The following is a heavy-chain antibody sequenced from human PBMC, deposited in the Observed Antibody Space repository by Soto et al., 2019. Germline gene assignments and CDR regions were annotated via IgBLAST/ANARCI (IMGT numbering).Heavy chain of an antibody. CDR1: GFTFSNFA. V-gene: IGHV3-30*03. J-gene: IGHJ6*02. CDR2: ISYDGSNK. Sequence: QVQLVESGGGVVQPGRSLRLSCAASGFTFSNFAMHWVRQAPGKGLEWVAIISYDGSNKLYVDSVQGRFTISRDNSKNTLYLHMHSLKAGDTAVYYCAGERPPIALGSPYSYYGLDVWGQGTTVTISS. D-gene: IGHD2-8*02. CDR3: AGERPPIALGSPYSYYGLDV.